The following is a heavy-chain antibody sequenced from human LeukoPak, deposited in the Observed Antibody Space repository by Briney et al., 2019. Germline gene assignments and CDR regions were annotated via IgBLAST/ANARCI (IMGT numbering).Heavy chain of an antibody. D-gene: IGHD3-3*01. CDR3: ARDSLYNFWSGYYHTTYYFDY. CDR2: IYTGGST. J-gene: IGHJ4*02. CDR1: GGSISSGNYY. V-gene: IGHV4-61*09. Sequence: SETLSLTCTVSGGSISSGNYYWSWIRQPAGKGLEWIGHIYTGGSTNYNPSLKSRVTISVDTSKNQCSLNLSSMTAADTAVYYGARDSLYNFWSGYYHTTYYFDYWGQGTLVTVSS.